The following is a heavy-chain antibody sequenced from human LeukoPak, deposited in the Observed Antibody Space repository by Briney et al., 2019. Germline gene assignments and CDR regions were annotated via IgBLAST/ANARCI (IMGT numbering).Heavy chain of an antibody. CDR3: ARGEGDMIVAFDI. D-gene: IGHD3-22*01. J-gene: IGHJ3*02. CDR2: IIPIFGTA. V-gene: IGHV1-69*06. Sequence: SVKVSCKASGGTFSSYAISWVRQAPGQGLEWMGRIIPIFGTANYAQKFQGRVTITADKSTSTAYMGLSSLRSEDTAVYYCARGEGDMIVAFDIWGQGTMVTVSS. CDR1: GGTFSSYA.